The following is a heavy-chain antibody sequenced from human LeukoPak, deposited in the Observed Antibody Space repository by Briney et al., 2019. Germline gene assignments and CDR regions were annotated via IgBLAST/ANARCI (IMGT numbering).Heavy chain of an antibody. J-gene: IGHJ4*02. CDR1: GGSISSYY. D-gene: IGHD6-13*01. Sequence: SETLSLTCTVSGGSISSYYWSWIRQPPGKGLEWIGYIYYSGSTNYNPSLKSRVTISVDTSKNQFSLKLSSVTAADTALYYCARSRGYLDYWGQGTLVTVSS. V-gene: IGHV4-59*01. CDR3: ARSRGYLDY. CDR2: IYYSGST.